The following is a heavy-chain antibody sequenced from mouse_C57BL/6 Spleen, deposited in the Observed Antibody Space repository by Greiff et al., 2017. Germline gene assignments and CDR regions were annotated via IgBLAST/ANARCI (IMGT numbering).Heavy chain of an antibody. CDR3: ALYDYDGGPLDY. D-gene: IGHD2-4*01. CDR2: IYPGSGST. J-gene: IGHJ2*01. Sequence: QVQLQQPGAELVKPGASVKMSCKASGYTFTSYWITWVKQRPGQGLEWIGDIYPGSGSTNYNEKFKSKATLTVDTSSSTAYMQLSSLTSEDSAVYYCALYDYDGGPLDYWGQGTTLTVSS. V-gene: IGHV1-55*01. CDR1: GYTFTSYW.